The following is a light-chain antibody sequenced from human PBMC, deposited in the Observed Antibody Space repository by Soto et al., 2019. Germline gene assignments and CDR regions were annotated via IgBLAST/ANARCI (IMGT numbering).Light chain of an antibody. CDR2: EVT. J-gene: IGLJ2*01. CDR3: SSFAGSNNVV. V-gene: IGLV2-8*01. Sequence: QSVLTQPPSASGSPGQSVTISCTGTSSDVCGFNYVSWYQHHPGKAPKLMIYEVTKRPSAVPDRFSGSKSGNTASLTVSGLQAEDEADYYCSSFAGSNNVVFGGGTKLTVL. CDR1: SSDVCGFNY.